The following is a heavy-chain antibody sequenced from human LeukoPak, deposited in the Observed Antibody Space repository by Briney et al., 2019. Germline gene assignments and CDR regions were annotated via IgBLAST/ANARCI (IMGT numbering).Heavy chain of an antibody. CDR3: AKDGDGDPYYYYYMDV. J-gene: IGHJ6*03. CDR2: ISYDGSNK. V-gene: IGHV3-30*18. D-gene: IGHD4-17*01. Sequence: GGSLRLSCAASGFTFSSYGMHWVRQAPGKGLEWVAVISYDGSNKYYADSVKGRFTISRDNSKNTLYLQMNSLRAEDTAVYYCAKDGDGDPYYYYYMDVWGKGTTVTVSS. CDR1: GFTFSSYG.